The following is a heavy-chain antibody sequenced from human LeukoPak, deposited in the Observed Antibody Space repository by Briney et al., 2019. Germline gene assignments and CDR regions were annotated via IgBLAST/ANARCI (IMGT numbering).Heavy chain of an antibody. D-gene: IGHD5-12*01. J-gene: IGHJ4*02. CDR3: ARGGGYASPIGY. CDR2: INHSGST. V-gene: IGHV4-34*01. Sequence: PSGTLSLTCAVYGGSFSGYYWSWIRQPPGKGLEWIGEINHSGSTNYNPSLKSRVTISVDTSKNQFSLKLSSVTAADTAVYYCARGGGYASPIGYWGQGALVTVSS. CDR1: GGSFSGYY.